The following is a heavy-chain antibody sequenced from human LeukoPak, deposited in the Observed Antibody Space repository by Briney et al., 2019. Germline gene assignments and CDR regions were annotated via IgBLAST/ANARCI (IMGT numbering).Heavy chain of an antibody. V-gene: IGHV3-23*01. CDR2: ISGSGGST. D-gene: IGHD5-18*01. Sequence: PGGSLRLSCAASGFTFSSYGMSWVRQAPGKGLEWVSAISGSGGSTSYADSVKGRFTISRDNSMNTLYLQMNSLRAEDAAVYYCAKDDRIQTRRYSYNYWGQGTLVTVSS. J-gene: IGHJ4*02. CDR3: AKDDRIQTRRYSYNY. CDR1: GFTFSSYG.